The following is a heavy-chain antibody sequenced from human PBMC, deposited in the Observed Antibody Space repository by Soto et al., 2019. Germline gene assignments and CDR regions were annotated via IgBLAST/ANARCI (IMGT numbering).Heavy chain of an antibody. V-gene: IGHV3-33*01. CDR2: IWYDGSNK. CDR1: GFTFSSYG. Sequence: QVQLVESGGGVVQPGRSLRLSCAASGFTFSSYGMHWVRQAPGKGLEWVAVIWYDGSNKYYADSVKGRFTISRDNSKNTLYLQMNSLRAEDTAVYYCARGVTSGYDRPDWYFDLWGRGTLVTVSS. J-gene: IGHJ2*01. CDR3: ARGVTSGYDRPDWYFDL. D-gene: IGHD5-12*01.